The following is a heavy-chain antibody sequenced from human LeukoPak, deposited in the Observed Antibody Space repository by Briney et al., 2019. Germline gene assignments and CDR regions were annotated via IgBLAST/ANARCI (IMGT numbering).Heavy chain of an antibody. Sequence: GGSLRLSCAASGFTFSNAWMSWVRQAPGKGLEWVGRIKSKTDGGTTDYAAPVKGRFTISRDDSKNTLYLQMNSLKTEDTAVYYCTTAGLDTAMVIPRTWGQGTLVTVSS. CDR3: TTAGLDTAMVIPRT. J-gene: IGHJ5*02. CDR2: IKSKTDGGTT. CDR1: GFTFSNAW. D-gene: IGHD5-18*01. V-gene: IGHV3-15*01.